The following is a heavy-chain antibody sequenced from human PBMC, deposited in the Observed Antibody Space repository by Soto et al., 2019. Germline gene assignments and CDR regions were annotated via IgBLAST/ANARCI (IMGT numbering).Heavy chain of an antibody. J-gene: IGHJ3*02. CDR2: ISSSSSTI. Sequence: GGSLRLSCAASGFTFSSYSMNWVRQAPGKGLEWVSYISSSSSTIYYADSVKGRFTISRDNAKNSLYLQMNSLRAEDTAVYYCASLAYCGGDCYNGNAFDIWGQGTMVTVSS. CDR3: ASLAYCGGDCYNGNAFDI. V-gene: IGHV3-48*01. D-gene: IGHD2-21*01. CDR1: GFTFSSYS.